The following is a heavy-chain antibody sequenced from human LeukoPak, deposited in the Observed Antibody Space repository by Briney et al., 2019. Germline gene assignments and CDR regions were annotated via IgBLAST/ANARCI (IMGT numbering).Heavy chain of an antibody. CDR1: GGSFSGYY. CDR2: INHSGST. V-gene: IGHV4-34*01. J-gene: IGHJ6*02. D-gene: IGHD3-3*01. Sequence: SETLSLTCAVYGGSFSGYYWSWIRQPPGKGLEWIGEINHSGSTNYNPSLKSRVTISVDTSKNQFSLKLSSVTAADTAVYYCAREKHLGRYYYYYYGMDVWGQGTTVTVSS. CDR3: AREKHLGRYYYYYYGMDV.